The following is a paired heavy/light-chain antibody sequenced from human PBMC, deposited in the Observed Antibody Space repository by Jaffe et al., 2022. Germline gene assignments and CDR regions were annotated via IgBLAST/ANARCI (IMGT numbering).Heavy chain of an antibody. CDR3: AADSGGYYYQFDY. CDR1: GGSIRSYY. Sequence: QVQLQESGPGLVKPSETLSLTCTVSGGSIRSYYWSWIRQPPGKGLEWIGYIYYSGTTNYNPSLKSRVSISVDTSKNQFSLKLSSVTAADTAVYYCAADSGGYYYQFDYWGQGTLVTVSS. J-gene: IGHJ4*02. V-gene: IGHV4-59*01. D-gene: IGHD3-22*01. CDR2: IYYSGTT.
Light chain of an antibody. CDR3: QQYDNWPPFT. Sequence: EIVMTQSPATLSVSPGERATLSCRASQSVSSSLAWYQQKPGQAPRLLIYGASTRATGIPVRFSGSGSGTEFTLTISSLQSEDFAVYYCQQYDNWPPFTFGGGTKVEIK. CDR2: GAS. CDR1: QSVSSS. V-gene: IGKV3-15*01. J-gene: IGKJ4*01.